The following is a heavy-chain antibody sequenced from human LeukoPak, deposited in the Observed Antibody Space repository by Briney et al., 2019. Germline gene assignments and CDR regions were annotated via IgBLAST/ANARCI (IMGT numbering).Heavy chain of an antibody. J-gene: IGHJ4*02. D-gene: IGHD1-14*01. Sequence: AASVKVSCKVSGYTLTELSMHWVRQAPGKGLEWMGGFDPEDGETIYAQKFQGRVTMTEDTSTDTAYMELSSLRSEDTAVYYCATSPRYGPTDLDYWGQGTLVTVSS. CDR1: GYTLTELS. CDR2: FDPEDGET. V-gene: IGHV1-24*01. CDR3: ATSPRYGPTDLDY.